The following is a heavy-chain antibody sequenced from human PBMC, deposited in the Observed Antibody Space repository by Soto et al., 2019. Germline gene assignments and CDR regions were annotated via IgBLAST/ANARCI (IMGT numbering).Heavy chain of an antibody. J-gene: IGHJ6*02. Sequence: VASVKVSCKASGYTFTSYAMHWVRQAPGQRLEWMGWINAGNGNTKYSQKFQGRVTITRDTSASTAYMELSSLRSEDTAVYYCARDLSSSYYDFWSGYPYGMDVWGQGTTVTVSS. CDR1: GYTFTSYA. CDR3: ARDLSSSYYDFWSGYPYGMDV. V-gene: IGHV1-3*01. D-gene: IGHD3-3*01. CDR2: INAGNGNT.